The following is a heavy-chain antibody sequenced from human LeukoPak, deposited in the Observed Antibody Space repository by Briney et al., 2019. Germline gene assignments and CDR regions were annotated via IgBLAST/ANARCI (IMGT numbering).Heavy chain of an antibody. CDR3: AKERDTAMVTIDY. Sequence: TGGSLRLSCAASGSTFSSYGMHWVRQAPGKGLEWVAFIRYDGSNKYYADSVKGRFTTSRDNSKNTLYLQMNSLRAEDTAVYYCAKERDTAMVTIDYWGQGTLVTVSS. J-gene: IGHJ4*02. V-gene: IGHV3-30*02. D-gene: IGHD5-18*01. CDR2: IRYDGSNK. CDR1: GSTFSSYG.